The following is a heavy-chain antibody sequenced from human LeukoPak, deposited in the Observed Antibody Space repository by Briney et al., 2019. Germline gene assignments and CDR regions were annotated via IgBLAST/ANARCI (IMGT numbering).Heavy chain of an antibody. J-gene: IGHJ6*02. V-gene: IGHV4-59*01. CDR2: IYYSGST. Sequence: PSETLSLTCTVSGGSISSYCWSWIRQPPGKGLEWIGYIYYSGSTNYNPSLKSRVTISVDTSKNQFSLKLSSVTAADTAVYYCATLREGYCSGGSCYDFGMDVWGQGTTVTVSS. CDR3: ATLREGYCSGGSCYDFGMDV. CDR1: GGSISSYC. D-gene: IGHD2-15*01.